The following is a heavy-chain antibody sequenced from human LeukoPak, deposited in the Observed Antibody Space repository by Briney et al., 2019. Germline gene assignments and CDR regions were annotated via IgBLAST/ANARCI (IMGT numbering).Heavy chain of an antibody. CDR2: IWYDGSYK. CDR1: GFIFSSYG. V-gene: IGHV3-33*01. CDR3: ARVVYDSSGSYYSDY. D-gene: IGHD3-22*01. Sequence: PGGSLRLSCAASGFIFSSYGMHWVRQAPGKGLEWVAVIWYDGSYKYYADFVKGRFTISRDNSKNTLYLQMNSLRAEDTAVYYCARVVYDSSGSYYSDYWGPGALVTVSS. J-gene: IGHJ4*02.